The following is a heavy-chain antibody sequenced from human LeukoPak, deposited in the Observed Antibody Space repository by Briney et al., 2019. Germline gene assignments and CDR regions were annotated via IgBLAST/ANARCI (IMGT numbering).Heavy chain of an antibody. V-gene: IGHV4-39*01. CDR1: GVSINSNDYY. CDR3: ARHASITIFGGGVDY. CDR2: FFYSGSS. J-gene: IGHJ4*02. D-gene: IGHD3-3*01. Sequence: SETLSLTCTVSGVSINSNDYYWGWIRQPPGKGLEWIGSFFYSGSSYYNPSLRSRVTLSVDTPKNQFSLRLSSVTAADTAVYFCARHASITIFGGGVDYWGQGTLVTVSS.